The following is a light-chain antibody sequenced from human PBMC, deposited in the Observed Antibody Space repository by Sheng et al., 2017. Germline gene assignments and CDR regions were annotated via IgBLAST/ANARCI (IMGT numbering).Light chain of an antibody. CDR3: QQLNSYPIT. V-gene: IGKV1-27*01. J-gene: IGKJ5*01. CDR1: QGIDNY. CDR2: AAS. Sequence: DIQMTQSPSSLSASVGDRVNITCRASQGIDNYLAWYQQKPGRVPKLLIYAASSLHSGVPTRFSGSGSGTDFSLTISSLQPEDFATYYCQQLNSYPITFGQGTRLEIK.